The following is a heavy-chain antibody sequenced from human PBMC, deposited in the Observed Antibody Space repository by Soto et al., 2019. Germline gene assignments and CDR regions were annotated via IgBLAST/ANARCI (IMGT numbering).Heavy chain of an antibody. J-gene: IGHJ4*02. V-gene: IGHV4-34*01. CDR2: INHSGST. CDR3: ASNKREMATIDY. Sequence: PSETLSLTCAVYGGSFSGYYWSWIRQPPGKGLEWIGEINHSGSTNYNPSLKSRVTISVDTSKNQFSLKLSSVTAADTAVYYCASNKREMATIDYWGQGTPVTVSS. CDR1: GGSFSGYY. D-gene: IGHD5-12*01.